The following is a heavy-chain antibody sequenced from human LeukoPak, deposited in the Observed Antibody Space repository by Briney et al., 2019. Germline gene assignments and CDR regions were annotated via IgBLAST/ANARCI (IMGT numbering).Heavy chain of an antibody. V-gene: IGHV3-48*04. CDR2: ISSSGSTI. D-gene: IGHD6-13*01. Sequence: PGGSLRLSCAASGFTFSSYGMHWVRQAPGKGLEWASYISSSGSTIYYADSVKGRFTISRDNAKNSLYLQMNSLRAEDTAVYYCAREGYSKPFDYWGQGTLVTVSS. J-gene: IGHJ4*02. CDR1: GFTFSSYG. CDR3: AREGYSKPFDY.